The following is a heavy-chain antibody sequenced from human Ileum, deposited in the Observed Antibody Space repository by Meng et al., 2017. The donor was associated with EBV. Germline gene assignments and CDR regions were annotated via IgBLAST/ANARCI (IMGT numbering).Heavy chain of an antibody. V-gene: IGHV7-4-1*02. CDR1: GYTFTRNA. CDR2: ISTNTGNP. Sequence: QGKLVQSGSELKKPGASVKVSCKASGYTFTRNAINWVRQAPGQGLEWMGWISTNTGNPTYAQGFAGRFVFSLDTSVSTAYLQISGLKAEDTAIYYCARDSGYTRSWSGDYWGQGTLVTVSS. D-gene: IGHD6-13*01. CDR3: ARDSGYTRSWSGDY. J-gene: IGHJ4*02.